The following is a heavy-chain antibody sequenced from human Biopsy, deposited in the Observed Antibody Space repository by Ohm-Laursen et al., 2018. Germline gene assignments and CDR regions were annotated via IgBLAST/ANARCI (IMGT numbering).Heavy chain of an antibody. CDR2: IFYRGST. Sequence: GTLSLTCPVSGGSISNNNYYWGWIRQPPGKGLEWIGSIFYRGSTHYKPSLKSRVNISVDTAKNQFSMKLNSVTAADTAVYYCARDYDTSGYYYVSWGQGTLVTVSS. V-gene: IGHV4-39*01. D-gene: IGHD3-22*01. CDR3: ARDYDTSGYYYVS. J-gene: IGHJ5*02. CDR1: GGSISNNNYY.